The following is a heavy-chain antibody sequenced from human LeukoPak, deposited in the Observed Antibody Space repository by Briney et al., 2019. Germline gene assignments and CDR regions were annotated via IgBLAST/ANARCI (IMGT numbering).Heavy chain of an antibody. Sequence: SVTVSFTASGGTFSSYAISWVRQAPGQGLEWMGGIIPIFGTANYAQKFQGRVTITADKSTSTAYMELSSLRSEDTAVSYCARDRYNNYYDSSGYDYWGQGTLVTVSS. CDR3: ARDRYNNYYDSSGYDY. J-gene: IGHJ4*02. D-gene: IGHD3-22*01. V-gene: IGHV1-69*06. CDR2: IIPIFGTA. CDR1: GGTFSSYA.